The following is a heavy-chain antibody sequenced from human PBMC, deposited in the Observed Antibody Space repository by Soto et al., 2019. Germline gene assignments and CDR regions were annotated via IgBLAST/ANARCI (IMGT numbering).Heavy chain of an antibody. V-gene: IGHV1-18*01. CDR2: ISGYNGNT. J-gene: IGHJ6*02. CDR1: GYSFTTYG. Sequence: QVQLVQSRGEVKKPGASVKVSCKTSGYSFTTYGFSWVRQAPGQGLEWMGWISGYNGNTNYAQKFQRRVTMTTDTSTSTAYMELRSLRSDDTAVYYCAREGPAPYYYYGMDVWGQGSTVTVSS. CDR3: AREGPAPYYYYGMDV.